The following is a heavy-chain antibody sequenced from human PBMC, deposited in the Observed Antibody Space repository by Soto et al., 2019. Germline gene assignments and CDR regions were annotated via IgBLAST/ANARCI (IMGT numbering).Heavy chain of an antibody. CDR1: GGSISSGGYY. Sequence: QVQLQESGPGLVKPSQTLSLTCTVSGGSISSGGYYWSWIRQHPGKGREWIGYIYYSGSTYSNPSLKSRVNISVDTSKNQFSLKLSSVTAADTAVYYGARSVGDHPTVVTSHRCPRYWSFDLCGLGTLVTVSS. CDR3: ARSVGDHPTVVTSHRCPRYWSFDL. J-gene: IGHJ2*01. V-gene: IGHV4-31*03. CDR2: IYYSGST. D-gene: IGHD4-17*01.